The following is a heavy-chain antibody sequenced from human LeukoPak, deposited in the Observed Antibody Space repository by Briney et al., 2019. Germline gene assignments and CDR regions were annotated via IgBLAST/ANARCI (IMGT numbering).Heavy chain of an antibody. V-gene: IGHV3-23*01. J-gene: IGHJ4*02. CDR1: GFTFSSYA. D-gene: IGHD3-9*01. CDR3: AKDMITRADNLTGYNY. Sequence: GGSLRLSCAASGFTFSSYAMSWVRQAPGKGLEWVSAISGSGGSTYYADSVKGRFTISRDNSKNTLYLQMNSLRAEDTAVYYCAKDMITRADNLTGYNYWGQGTLVTVSS. CDR2: ISGSGGST.